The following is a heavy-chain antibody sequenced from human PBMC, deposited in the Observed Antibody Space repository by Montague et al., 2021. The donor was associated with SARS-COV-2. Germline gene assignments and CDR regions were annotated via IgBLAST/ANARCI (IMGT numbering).Heavy chain of an antibody. V-gene: IGHV4-30-2*01. CDR3: ARCGAQPWFGVSVCYLDD. CDR1: GGSISSGGYY. CDR2: IYRSGAT. J-gene: IGHJ4*02. Sequence: TLSLTCAVSGGSISSGGYYWGWIRQPPGKGLEWIGCIYRSGATYYNPSLRSRVTMSVDRSQNHLYLRLNSVTAADTAVYYCARCGAQPWFGVSVCYLDDWGRGTLVTVSS. D-gene: IGHD3-10*01.